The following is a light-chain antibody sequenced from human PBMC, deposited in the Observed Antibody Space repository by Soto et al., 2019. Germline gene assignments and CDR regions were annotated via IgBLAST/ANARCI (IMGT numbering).Light chain of an antibody. V-gene: IGKV1-39*01. J-gene: IGKJ4*01. CDR1: ESISDY. Sequence: IQLTQSPSSLSASGGDRVTIACRASESISDYLNWYQHNPGEAPKVLVYSASTLRGGVPSRFSGTGSGTEFTLTISSLQPEDVAPYYCQQTFSNLHSFGGGTKVEIK. CDR2: SAS. CDR3: QQTFSNLHS.